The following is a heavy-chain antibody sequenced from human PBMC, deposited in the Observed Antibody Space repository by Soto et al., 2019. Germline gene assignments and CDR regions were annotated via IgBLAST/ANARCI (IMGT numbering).Heavy chain of an antibody. CDR1: GGTFSSYA. D-gene: IGHD2-2*01. J-gene: IGHJ5*02. CDR2: IIPIFGTA. V-gene: IGHV1-69*13. CDR3: ARDRISDCSSTSCYPTS. Sequence: ASVKVSCKASGGTFSSYAISWVRQAPGQRLEWMGGIIPIFGTANYAQKFQGRVTITADESTSTAYMELSSLRSEDTAVYYCARDRISDCSSTSCYPTSWGQGTLVTVSS.